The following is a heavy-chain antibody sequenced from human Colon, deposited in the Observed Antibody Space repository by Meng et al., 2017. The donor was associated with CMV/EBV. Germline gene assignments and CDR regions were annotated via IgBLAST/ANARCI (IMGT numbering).Heavy chain of an antibody. CDR2: IKEDGSEK. D-gene: IGHD3-3*01. V-gene: IGHV3-7*03. Sequence: GESLKISCAASGFIFRRYWMTWVRQAPGRGLEWVANIKEDGSEKYYVDSVKGRFTISRDNSKNTLYLQMNSLRAEDTAVYYCAKGVSIFGVLPDYWGQGTRVTVSS. J-gene: IGHJ4*02. CDR3: AKGVSIFGVLPDY. CDR1: GFIFRRYW.